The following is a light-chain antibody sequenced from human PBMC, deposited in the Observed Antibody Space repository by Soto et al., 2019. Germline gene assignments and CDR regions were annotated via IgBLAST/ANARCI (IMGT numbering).Light chain of an antibody. CDR2: GAS. CDR1: QSVSNNY. CDR3: QQYGSSGT. V-gene: IGKV3-20*01. J-gene: IGKJ1*01. Sequence: EIVLTQSPGTLSLSPGERATLSCRASQSVSNNYLAWYQQKPGQAPRLLIYGASNRATGIPDRFSGSGSGTDFTLTMSNLEAEDFAVYYCQQYGSSGTFGQGKKVEIK.